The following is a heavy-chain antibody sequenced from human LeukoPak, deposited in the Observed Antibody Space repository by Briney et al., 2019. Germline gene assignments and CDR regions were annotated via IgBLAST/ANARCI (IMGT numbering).Heavy chain of an antibody. CDR1: GFTFSDHY. Sequence: PGGSLRLSCAASGFTFSDHYMDWVRQAPGKRLEWVGRARNKDDSYTKEYAATVKGRFTISRDDSKNSLYLQMNSLKSEDTAVYYCARALLPAALDYWGQGILVTVSS. V-gene: IGHV3-72*01. J-gene: IGHJ4*02. CDR3: ARALLPAALDY. CDR2: ARNKDDSYTK. D-gene: IGHD2-2*01.